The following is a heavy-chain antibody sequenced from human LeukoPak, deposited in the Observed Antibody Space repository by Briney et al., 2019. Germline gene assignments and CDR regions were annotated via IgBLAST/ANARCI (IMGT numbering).Heavy chain of an antibody. V-gene: IGHV3-23*01. D-gene: IGHD3-10*01. CDR3: ARGGGVRGPGGY. Sequence: GGSLRLSCAASGFTFSSYAMSWVRQAPGKGLEWVSAISGSGGSTYYADSVKGRFTISRDNAKNSLYLQMNSLRAEDTAVYYCARGGGVRGPGGYWGQGTLVTVSS. CDR1: GFTFSSYA. J-gene: IGHJ4*02. CDR2: ISGSGGST.